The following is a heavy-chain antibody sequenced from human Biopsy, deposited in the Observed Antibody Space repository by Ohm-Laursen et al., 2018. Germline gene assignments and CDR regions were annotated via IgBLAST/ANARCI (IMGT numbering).Heavy chain of an antibody. CDR2: IWYDGTNE. V-gene: IGHV3-33*01. J-gene: IGHJ2*01. Sequence: SLRLSCSAASGFTFGHYAMRWVRQAPGKGLEWISLIWYDGTNEDYADSVKGRFTISRDNSKNTLYLQINTLTLEDTAFYYCARGLSSGWYGYFDVWGRGTLVTVSS. D-gene: IGHD6-19*01. CDR3: ARGLSSGWYGYFDV. CDR1: GFTFGHYA.